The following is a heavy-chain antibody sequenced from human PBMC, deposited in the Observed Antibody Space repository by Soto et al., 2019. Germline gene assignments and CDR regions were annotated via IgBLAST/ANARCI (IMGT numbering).Heavy chain of an antibody. CDR2: ISSSSSYT. V-gene: IGHV3-11*06. CDR1: GFTFSDYY. CDR3: ARDVGNVVVVAATRYYYGMDV. D-gene: IGHD2-15*01. Sequence: TGGSLRLSCAASGFTFSDYYMSWIRQAPGKGLEWVSYISSSSSYTNYADSVKGRFTISRDNAKNSLYLQMNSLRAEDTAVYYCARDVGNVVVVAATRYYYGMDVWGQGTTVTVSS. J-gene: IGHJ6*02.